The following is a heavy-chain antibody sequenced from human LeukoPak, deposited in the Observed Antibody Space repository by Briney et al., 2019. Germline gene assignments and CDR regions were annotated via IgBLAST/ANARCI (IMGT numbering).Heavy chain of an antibody. J-gene: IGHJ4*02. Sequence: SETLSLTCTVSGGSISSSSYYWGWIRQPPGKGLEWIGSIYYSGSTYYNPSLKSRVTISVDTSKNQFSLKLSSVTAADMAVYYCASGYCSSTSCYPLDYWGQGTLVTVSS. CDR2: IYYSGST. CDR1: GGSISSSSYY. V-gene: IGHV4-39*07. CDR3: ASGYCSSTSCYPLDY. D-gene: IGHD2-2*03.